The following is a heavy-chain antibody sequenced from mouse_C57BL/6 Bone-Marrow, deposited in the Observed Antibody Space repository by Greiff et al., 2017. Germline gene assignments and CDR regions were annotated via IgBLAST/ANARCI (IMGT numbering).Heavy chain of an antibody. CDR3: ARLSFSTPWFAY. D-gene: IGHD1-1*01. CDR2: ISSGGSYT. J-gene: IGHJ3*01. Sequence: EVKLMESGGDLVKPGGSLKLSCAASGFTFSSYGMSWVRQTPDKRLEWVATISSGGSYTYYPDSVKGRFTISRDNAKNTLYLQMSSLKSEDTAMYYCARLSFSTPWFAYRGQETLVTVSA. CDR1: GFTFSSYG. V-gene: IGHV5-6*01.